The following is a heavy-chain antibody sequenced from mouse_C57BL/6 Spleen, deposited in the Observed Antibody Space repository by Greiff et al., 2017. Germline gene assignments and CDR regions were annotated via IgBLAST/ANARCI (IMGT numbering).Heavy chain of an antibody. CDR2: IYPGDGDT. J-gene: IGHJ2*01. Sequence: QVQLQQSGAELVKPGASVKISCKASGYAFSSYWMNWVKQRPGKGLEWIGQIYPGDGDTNYNGKFKGKATLTADKSSSTAYMQLSSLTSEDSEVYFSARKEYGNSCYGYWGQGTTLTVSS. CDR3: ARKEYGNSCYGY. V-gene: IGHV1-80*01. D-gene: IGHD2-10*02. CDR1: GYAFSSYW.